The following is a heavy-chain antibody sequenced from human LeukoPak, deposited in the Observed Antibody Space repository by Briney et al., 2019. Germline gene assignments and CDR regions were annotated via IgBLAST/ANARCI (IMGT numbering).Heavy chain of an antibody. J-gene: IGHJ4*02. Sequence: PSETLSLTCTVSGGSISSGEYYWSWIRQPPGKGLEWIGYLSYTGSTYYNPSLKSRVSISVDTSKNQFSLKLMSVTAADTAVYHCARALNENSYAFDSWGQGTLVTVSS. V-gene: IGHV4-30-4*01. CDR2: LSYTGST. CDR1: GGSISSGEYY. CDR3: ARALNENSYAFDS. D-gene: IGHD5-18*01.